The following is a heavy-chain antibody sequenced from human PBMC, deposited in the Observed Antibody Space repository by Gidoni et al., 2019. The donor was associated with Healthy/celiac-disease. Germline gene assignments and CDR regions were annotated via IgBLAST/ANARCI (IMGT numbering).Heavy chain of an antibody. CDR1: GFTFSSYS. CDR3: APNYDYVWGSPMDFDY. D-gene: IGHD3-16*01. Sequence: EVQLVESGGGLVQPGGSLRLSCAASGFTFSSYSMNWGRQAPGKVLEWVSYISSSSSTIDYADSVKGRFTISRDNAKNSLYRQMNSLRDEDTAVYYCAPNYDYVWGSPMDFDYWGQGTLVTVSS. V-gene: IGHV3-48*02. J-gene: IGHJ4*02. CDR2: ISSSSSTI.